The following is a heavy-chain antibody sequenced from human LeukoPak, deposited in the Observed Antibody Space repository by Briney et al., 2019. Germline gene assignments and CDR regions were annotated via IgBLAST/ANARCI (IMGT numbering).Heavy chain of an antibody. Sequence: PSETLSLTCTASGGSISSYYWSWIRQPPGKGLEWIGYIYYSGSTNYNPSLKSRVTISVDTSKNQFSLKLSSVTAADTAVYYCASGSYPEGGYYYYYGMDVWGQGTTVTVSS. V-gene: IGHV4-59*08. D-gene: IGHD1-26*01. CDR3: ASGSYPEGGYYYYYGMDV. J-gene: IGHJ6*02. CDR1: GGSISSYY. CDR2: IYYSGST.